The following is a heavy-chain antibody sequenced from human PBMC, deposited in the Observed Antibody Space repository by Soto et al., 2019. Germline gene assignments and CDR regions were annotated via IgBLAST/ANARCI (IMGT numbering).Heavy chain of an antibody. Sequence: ASVKVSCKASGGTFSSYAISWVRQAPGQGLEWMGGIIPIFGTANYAQKFQGRVTITADESTSTAYMELSSLRSEDTAVYYCARGRDILTGHSVYYFDYRGQGTLVTGSS. J-gene: IGHJ4*02. CDR3: ARGRDILTGHSVYYFDY. CDR2: IIPIFGTA. V-gene: IGHV1-69*13. CDR1: GGTFSSYA. D-gene: IGHD3-9*01.